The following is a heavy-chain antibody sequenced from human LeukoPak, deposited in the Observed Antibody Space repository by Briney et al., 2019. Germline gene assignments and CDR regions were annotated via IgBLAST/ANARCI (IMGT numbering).Heavy chain of an antibody. J-gene: IGHJ4*02. V-gene: IGHV4-39*01. CDR3: ARTSWYSSSWSNFDY. CDR1: GCSISTSGYY. CDR2: IYYSGST. D-gene: IGHD6-13*01. Sequence: SETLSLTCPGSGCSISTSGYYWRWIRQPPGKGLEWIGSIYYSGSTYYNPSLKSRVTISVDTSKNQFSLKLSSVTAADTAVYYCARTSWYSSSWSNFDYWGQGTLVTVSS.